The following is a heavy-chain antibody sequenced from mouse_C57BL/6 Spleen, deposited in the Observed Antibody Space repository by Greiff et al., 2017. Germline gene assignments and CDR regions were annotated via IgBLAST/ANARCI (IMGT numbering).Heavy chain of an antibody. Sequence: VQLQQPGAELVKPGASVKLSCKASGYTFTSYWMHWVKQRPGQGLEWIGMIHPNSGSTNYNEKFKSKATLTVDKTSSTAYMQLSSLTSEDSAGYYCQIYYVPFAYWGQGTLVTVSA. V-gene: IGHV1-64*01. CDR3: QIYYVPFAY. CDR1: GYTFTSYW. D-gene: IGHD2-1*01. J-gene: IGHJ3*01. CDR2: IHPNSGST.